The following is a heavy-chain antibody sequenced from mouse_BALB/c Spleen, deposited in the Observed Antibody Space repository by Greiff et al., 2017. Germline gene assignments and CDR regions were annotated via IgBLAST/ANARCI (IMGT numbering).Heavy chain of an antibody. J-gene: IGHJ4*01. Sequence: VQLKQSGPELEKPGASVKISCKASGYSFTGNNMNWVKQNNGKSLEWIGNIDPYYGGTSYNQKFKGKATLTVDKSSSTAYMQLKSLTSEDSAVYYCARSRLSTMIKGYAMDYWGQGTSVTVSS. V-gene: IGHV1-39*01. D-gene: IGHD2-4*01. CDR1: GYSFTGNN. CDR2: IDPYYGGT. CDR3: ARSRLSTMIKGYAMDY.